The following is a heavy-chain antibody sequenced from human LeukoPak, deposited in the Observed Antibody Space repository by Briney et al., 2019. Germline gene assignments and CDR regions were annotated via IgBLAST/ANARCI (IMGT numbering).Heavy chain of an antibody. CDR3: TRLEAAADLDF. Sequence: PGGSLRLSCAASGFTFSASPMHWVRQASGKGLERVGRIRSKTNNYATAYAASVRGRFTISRDDSKNTAYLQMNSLKTEDTAVYFCTRLEAAADLDFWGQGTLVTVSS. CDR1: GFTFSASP. J-gene: IGHJ4*02. V-gene: IGHV3-73*01. CDR2: IRSKTNNYAT. D-gene: IGHD2-15*01.